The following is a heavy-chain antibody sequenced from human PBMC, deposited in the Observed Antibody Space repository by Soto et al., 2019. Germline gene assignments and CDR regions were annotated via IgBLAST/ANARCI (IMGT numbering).Heavy chain of an antibody. V-gene: IGHV3-30*14. CDR2: ISYDGSNK. CDR1: GFTFSSYA. CDR3: ARDEITMIQYFQH. J-gene: IGHJ1*01. Sequence: QVQLVESGGGVVQPGRSLRLSCAASGFTFSSYAMHWVRQAPGKGLEWVAVISYDGSNKYYADSVKGRFTISRDNSKNTLYLQMNSLRAEDTAVYYCARDEITMIQYFQHCGQGTLVTVSS. D-gene: IGHD3-22*01.